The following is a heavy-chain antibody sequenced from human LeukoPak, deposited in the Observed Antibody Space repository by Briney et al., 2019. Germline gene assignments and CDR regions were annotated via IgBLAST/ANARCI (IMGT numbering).Heavy chain of an antibody. V-gene: IGHV3-30*04. D-gene: IGHD5-12*01. Sequence: GGSLRLSCAASGFTFSSYAMHWVRQAPGKGLEWVAVISYDGSNKYYADSVKGRFTISRDNAKNSLYLQMNSLRAEDTAIYYCVREMGGYPFDCWGQGTLVSVSS. CDR2: ISYDGSNK. CDR3: VREMGGYPFDC. J-gene: IGHJ4*02. CDR1: GFTFSSYA.